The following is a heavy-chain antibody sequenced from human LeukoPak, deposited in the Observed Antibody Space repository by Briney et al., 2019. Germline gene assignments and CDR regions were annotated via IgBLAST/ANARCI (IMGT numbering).Heavy chain of an antibody. D-gene: IGHD6-19*01. J-gene: IGHJ4*02. V-gene: IGHV3-30-3*01. Sequence: GGSLRLSCAASGFTFSSYAMHWVRQAPGKGLEWVAVISYDGSNKYYADSVKGRFTISRDNSKNTLYLQMNSLRAEDTAVYYCARDSSGWCTFDYWGQGTLVTVSS. CDR2: ISYDGSNK. CDR3: ARDSSGWCTFDY. CDR1: GFTFSSYA.